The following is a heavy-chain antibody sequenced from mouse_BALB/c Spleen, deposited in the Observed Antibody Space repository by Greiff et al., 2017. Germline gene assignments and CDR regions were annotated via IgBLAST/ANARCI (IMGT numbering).Heavy chain of an antibody. Sequence: QVQLQQSGAELVKPGASVKLSCKASGYTFTSYWMHWVKQRPGQGLEWIGEINPSNGRTNYNEKFKSKATLTVDKSSSTAYMQLSSLTSEDSAVYYCARSRWLPDYFDYWGQGTTLTVSS. CDR1: GYTFTSYW. CDR3: ARSRWLPDYFDY. CDR2: INPSNGRT. D-gene: IGHD2-3*01. V-gene: IGHV1S81*02. J-gene: IGHJ2*01.